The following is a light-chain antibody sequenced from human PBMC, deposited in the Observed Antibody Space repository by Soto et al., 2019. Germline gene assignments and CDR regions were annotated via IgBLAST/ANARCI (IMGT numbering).Light chain of an antibody. CDR3: SSYTSGSLDV. J-gene: IGLJ1*01. V-gene: IGLV2-14*03. CDR1: SSDVGGYDY. CDR2: DVS. Sequence: QSVLTQPASVSGSPGQSITMSCTGTSSDVGGYDYVSWYQHHPGKAPKLMIYDVSHRPPGISDRFSGSKFGNTASLTISGLQAEDEADYYCSSYTSGSLDVFGTGTKVTVL.